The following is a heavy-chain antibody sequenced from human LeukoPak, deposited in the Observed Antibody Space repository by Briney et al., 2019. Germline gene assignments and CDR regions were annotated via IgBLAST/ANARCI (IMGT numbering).Heavy chain of an antibody. CDR3: ARDSYGDYGSAFDI. V-gene: IGHV4-30-4*01. CDR1: GGSISSGDYY. J-gene: IGHJ3*02. Sequence: PSETLSLTCTVSGGSISSGDYYWSWIRQPPGKGLEWIVYIYYSGSTYYNPSLKSRVTISVDTSKNQFSLKLSSVTAADTAVYYCARDSYGDYGSAFDIWGQGTMVTVSS. D-gene: IGHD4-17*01. CDR2: IYYSGST.